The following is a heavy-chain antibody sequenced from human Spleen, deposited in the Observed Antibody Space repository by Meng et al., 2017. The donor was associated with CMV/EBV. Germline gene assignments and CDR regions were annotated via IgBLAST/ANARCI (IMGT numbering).Heavy chain of an antibody. D-gene: IGHD6-19*01. CDR2: ISGSGGTT. CDR1: GFTFSNYA. Sequence: GESLKISCAASGFTFSNYAMTWVRQAPGKGLEWVSAISGSGGTTYYADSVKGRFTISRDNSKNTLSLQMNSLRAEDTAVYYCAFQSSRTLYWGQGTLVTVSS. V-gene: IGHV3-23*01. J-gene: IGHJ4*02. CDR3: AFQSSRTLY.